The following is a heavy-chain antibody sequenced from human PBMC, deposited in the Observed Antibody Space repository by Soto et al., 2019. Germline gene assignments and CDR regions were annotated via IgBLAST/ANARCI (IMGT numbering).Heavy chain of an antibody. V-gene: IGHV1-69*06. CDR3: ARDRETGGYYYDSSSPDAFDI. Sequence: SVKVSCKASGGTFSSYAISWVRQAPGQGLKWMGGIIPIFGTANYAQKFQGRVTITADKSTSTAYMELSSLRSEDTAVYYCARDRETGGYYYDSSSPDAFDIWGQGTMVTVSS. J-gene: IGHJ3*02. D-gene: IGHD3-22*01. CDR1: GGTFSSYA. CDR2: IIPIFGTA.